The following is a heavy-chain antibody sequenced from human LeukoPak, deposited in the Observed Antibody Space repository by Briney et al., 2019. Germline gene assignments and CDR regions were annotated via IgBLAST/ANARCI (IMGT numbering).Heavy chain of an antibody. CDR1: GGPMSSSYFY. D-gene: IGHD1-26*01. Sequence: PSETLSLTCTVSGGPMSSSYFYCGWVRQPPGGGLGGIPSIYYSGSTNYNPSLKSRVTISVDTSKNQFSLKLSSVTAADTAVYYCARDHDDKVGATLFDYWGQGTLVTVSS. V-gene: IGHV4-39*07. CDR2: IYYSGST. CDR3: ARDHDDKVGATLFDY. J-gene: IGHJ4*02.